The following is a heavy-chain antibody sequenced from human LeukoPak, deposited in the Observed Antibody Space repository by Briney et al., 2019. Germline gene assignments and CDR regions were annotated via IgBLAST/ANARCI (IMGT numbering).Heavy chain of an antibody. J-gene: IGHJ4*02. CDR2: INTNGSAT. CDR1: GFTFNKYW. V-gene: IGHV3-74*01. Sequence: TGGSLRLSCRVSGFTFNKYWMHWVRQAPGKGLVWVSRINTNGSATNYADFVKGRITISRDNARNTLYLQMNGLRVEDTARYYCARESAIVRVPFDNWGQGTLVTVSS. D-gene: IGHD2/OR15-2a*01. CDR3: ARESAIVRVPFDN.